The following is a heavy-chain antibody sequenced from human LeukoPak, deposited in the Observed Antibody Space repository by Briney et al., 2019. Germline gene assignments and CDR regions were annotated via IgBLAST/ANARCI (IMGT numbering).Heavy chain of an antibody. CDR3: ARDHLSTIWSTYYNALDV. V-gene: IGHV1-18*01. D-gene: IGHD2-2*01. CDR2: ISAYNGNT. Sequence: ASMKVSCKASGYRFTSYAINWVRQAPGQGLEGRGGISAYNGNTDYAQKLQGRVTTTTETSTRTSYMELRCLTADAAVYYYSARDHLSTIWSTYYNALDVWGQGTTVTVSS. J-gene: IGHJ6*02. CDR1: GYRFTSYA.